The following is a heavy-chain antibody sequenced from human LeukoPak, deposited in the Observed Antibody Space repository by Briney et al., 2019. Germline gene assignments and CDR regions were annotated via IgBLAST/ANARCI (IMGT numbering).Heavy chain of an antibody. CDR2: MYRTGST. J-gene: IGHJ5*02. Sequence: KPSETLSLTCTVSGGSISNYWSWIRQPPGKGLEWIGYMYRTGSTNYNPSLKSRVTITPDTSKNQFSLRLTSVTAADTAIYYCARHGKLSESRNWFDPWGQGTLVIVSS. CDR1: GGSISNY. D-gene: IGHD1-26*01. CDR3: ARHGKLSESRNWFDP. V-gene: IGHV4-59*01.